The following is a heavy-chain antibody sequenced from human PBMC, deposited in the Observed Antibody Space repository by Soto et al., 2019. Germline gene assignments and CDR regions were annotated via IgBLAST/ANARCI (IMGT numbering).Heavy chain of an antibody. Sequence: EVQLVESGGGLVQPGRSLRLSCAASGFTFDDYAMHWVRQAPGKGLEWVSGISWNSGSIGYADSVKGRFTISRDNAKNSLYLQMNSLRAEDTALYYCARGGQWLRPGDGMDVWGQGTTVTVSS. CDR2: ISWNSGSI. CDR1: GFTFDDYA. D-gene: IGHD5-12*01. V-gene: IGHV3-9*01. CDR3: ARGGQWLRPGDGMDV. J-gene: IGHJ6*02.